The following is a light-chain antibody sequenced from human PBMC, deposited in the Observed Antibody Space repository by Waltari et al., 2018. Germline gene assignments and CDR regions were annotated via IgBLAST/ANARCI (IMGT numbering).Light chain of an antibody. CDR1: QSVLFSSSNKNH. CDR3: QQYYSSPWT. J-gene: IGKJ1*01. V-gene: IGKV4-1*01. Sequence: DIVMSQSPDSLAVTLGERANINCKSSQSVLFSSSNKNHLAWYQQKPGQPPKLLIYWASTRESGVPDRFSGGGSGTDFTLTISSLQAEDVAVYYCQQYYSSPWTFGQGTKVEI. CDR2: WAS.